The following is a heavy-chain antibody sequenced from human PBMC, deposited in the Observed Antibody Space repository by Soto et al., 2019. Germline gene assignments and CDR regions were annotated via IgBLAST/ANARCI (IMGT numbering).Heavy chain of an antibody. CDR1: GGSISSGGYY. J-gene: IGHJ6*02. CDR3: ARAPPPRYCISTSCWFYYYGMDV. CDR2: IYYRGST. Sequence: QVQLQESGPGLVKPSQTLSLTCTVSGGSISSGGYYWSWIRQHPGKGLEWIGYIYYRGSTYYNPSLKSRVTISVDTSKNQFSLKLSSVTAADTAVYYCARAPPPRYCISTSCWFYYYGMDVWGQGTTVTVSS. V-gene: IGHV4-31*03. D-gene: IGHD2-2*01.